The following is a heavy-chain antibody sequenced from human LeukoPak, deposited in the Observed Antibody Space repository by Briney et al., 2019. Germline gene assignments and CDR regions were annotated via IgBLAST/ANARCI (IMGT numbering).Heavy chain of an antibody. CDR1: GLTFSNYG. Sequence: GGSLRLSCVASGLTFSNYGISWVRQAPGKGLEWVSAISSTGGTTYYADSVKGRFTISRDNAKNSLYLQMNSLRDEDTAVYYCARDPYSGSYGDYYYYYMDVWGKGTTVTISS. D-gene: IGHD1-26*01. CDR2: ISSTGGTT. CDR3: ARDPYSGSYGDYYYYYMDV. V-gene: IGHV3-23*01. J-gene: IGHJ6*03.